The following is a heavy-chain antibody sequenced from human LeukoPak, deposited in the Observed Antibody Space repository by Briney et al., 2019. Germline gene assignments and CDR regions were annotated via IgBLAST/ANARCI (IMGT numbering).Heavy chain of an antibody. CDR2: TWYDGSNR. V-gene: IGHV3-33*01. CDR1: GFTFSSYG. J-gene: IGHJ4*02. Sequence: GGSLRLSCATSGFTFSSYGMHWVRQAPGKGLEWVAVTWYDGSNRYYADSVKGRFTFSRDSSKNTVYLQMDSLRADDTAVYYCGREGSSRTIDYWGQGTLVTVSS. CDR3: GREGSSRTIDY. D-gene: IGHD1/OR15-1a*01.